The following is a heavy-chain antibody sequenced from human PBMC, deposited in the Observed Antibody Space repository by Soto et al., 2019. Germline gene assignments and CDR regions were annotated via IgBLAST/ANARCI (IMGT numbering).Heavy chain of an antibody. Sequence: SETLSLTCTVSGGSIRRSDYYWSWVRQLPGRGLEWIGYIYYSGSTSYNPSLKSRVTISIDPSKNQFSLKLSSVTAADTAVYYCARGVDRQWADYWGQGTQVTVSS. J-gene: IGHJ4*02. CDR1: GGSIRRSDYY. D-gene: IGHD6-19*01. CDR3: ARGVDRQWADY. CDR2: IYYSGST. V-gene: IGHV4-61*08.